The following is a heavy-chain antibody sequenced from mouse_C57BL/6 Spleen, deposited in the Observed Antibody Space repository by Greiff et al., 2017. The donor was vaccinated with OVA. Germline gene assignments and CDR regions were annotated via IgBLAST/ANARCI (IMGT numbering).Heavy chain of an antibody. V-gene: IGHV1-69*01. D-gene: IGHD2-1*01. CDR2: IDPSDSYT. J-gene: IGHJ1*03. CDR1: GYTFTSYW. Sequence: VQLQQPGAELVMPGASVKLSCKASGYTFTSYWMHWVKQRPGQGLEWIGEIDPSDSYTNYNQKFKGKSTLTVDKSSSTAYMQLSSLTSEDSAVYYCARLLGGNYEGWYFDVWGTGTTVTVSS. CDR3: ARLLGGNYEGWYFDV.